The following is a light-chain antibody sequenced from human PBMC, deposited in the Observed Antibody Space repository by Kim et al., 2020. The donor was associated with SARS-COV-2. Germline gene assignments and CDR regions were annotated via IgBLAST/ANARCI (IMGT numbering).Light chain of an antibody. CDR1: SLRSYY. Sequence: SSELTQDPAVSVALGQTVRITCQGDSLRSYYASWYQQKPGQAPVLVIYGKNNRPSGIPDRFSGSSPGNTASLTITGAQAEDEADYYCNSRDSSGNQVVLG. CDR3: NSRDSSGNQVV. V-gene: IGLV3-19*01. J-gene: IGLJ2*01. CDR2: GKN.